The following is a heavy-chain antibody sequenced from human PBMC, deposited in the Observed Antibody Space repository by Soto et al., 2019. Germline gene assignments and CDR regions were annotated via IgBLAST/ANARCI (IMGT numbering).Heavy chain of an antibody. Sequence: ASVKVSCKASGYTFTSYGISWVRQAPGQGLEWMGWISAYNGNTNYAQKLQGRVTMTRNTSISTAYMELSSLRSEDTAVYYCATQIAVAGTSTTTFDPWGQGTLVTVSS. J-gene: IGHJ5*02. CDR3: ATQIAVAGTSTTTFDP. CDR2: ISAYNGNT. V-gene: IGHV1-18*01. CDR1: GYTFTSYG. D-gene: IGHD6-19*01.